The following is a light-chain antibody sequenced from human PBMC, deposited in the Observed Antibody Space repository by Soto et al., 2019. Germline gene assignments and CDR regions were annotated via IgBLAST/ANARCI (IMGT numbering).Light chain of an antibody. CDR2: EVS. Sequence: SVLTQPASVSGSLGQSVTISCTGSSSNFVSWYQQHPGKAPKLIIYEVSDRPSGVSDRFSGSRSGNTASLTISGLRAEDEADFFCSSYTANTVIFGGGTKVTVL. CDR3: SSYTANTVI. J-gene: IGLJ2*01. CDR1: SSNF. V-gene: IGLV2-14*01.